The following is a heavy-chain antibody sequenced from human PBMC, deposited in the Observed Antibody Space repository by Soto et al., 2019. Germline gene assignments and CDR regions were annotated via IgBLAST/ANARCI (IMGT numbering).Heavy chain of an antibody. V-gene: IGHV3-23*01. CDR1: GFTFSSYA. CDR3: AKVLRYYESADY. CDR2: ISDSGRRT. Sequence: EVQLLESGGGLVQPGGSLRLSCAASGFTFSSYAMTWVRQAPGRGLEWVSTISDSGRRTDYADSVKGRFTISRDNSKNSLYLQMNSLGAEDTAIYYCAKVLRYYESADYWGQGTLVTVSS. D-gene: IGHD1-26*01. J-gene: IGHJ4*02.